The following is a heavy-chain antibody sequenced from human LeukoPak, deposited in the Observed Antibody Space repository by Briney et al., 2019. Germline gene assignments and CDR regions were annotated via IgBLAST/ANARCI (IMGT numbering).Heavy chain of an antibody. Sequence: ASVKVSCKVSGYTLTELSMHWVRQAPGKGLGWMGGFDPEDGETIYAQKFQGRVTMTEDTSTDTAYMGLSSLRSEDTAVYYCATDQPIVATKYYYYYGMDVWGQGTTVTVSS. J-gene: IGHJ6*02. D-gene: IGHD5-12*01. CDR3: ATDQPIVATKYYYYYGMDV. CDR2: FDPEDGET. V-gene: IGHV1-24*01. CDR1: GYTLTELS.